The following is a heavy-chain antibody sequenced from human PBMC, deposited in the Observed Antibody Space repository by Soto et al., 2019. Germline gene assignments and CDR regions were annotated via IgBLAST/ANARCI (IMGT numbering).Heavy chain of an antibody. CDR1: EFTFTSYD. J-gene: IGHJ4*02. CDR3: ARDLQQLVRDDY. CDR2: MNPNSGNT. Sequence: GASVKVSCKASEFTFTSYDINWVRQATGQGLEWMGWMNPNSGNTGSGQKFQGRVTMTRNTSISTAYMELRSLRSDDTAVYYCARDLQQLVRDDYWGQGTLVTVSS. V-gene: IGHV1-8*01. D-gene: IGHD6-13*01.